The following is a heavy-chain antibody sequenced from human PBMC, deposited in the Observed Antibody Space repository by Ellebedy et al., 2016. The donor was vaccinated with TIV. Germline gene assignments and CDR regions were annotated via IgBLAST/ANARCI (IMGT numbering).Heavy chain of an antibody. J-gene: IGHJ5*02. Sequence: PGGSLRLSCAASGFTVSSNYMSWVRQAPGKGLEWVSVIYSGGSTYYADSVKGRFTISRDNSKNTLYLQMNSLRAEDTAVYYCARDSRVATRGLGWFDPWGQGTLVTVSS. CDR1: GFTVSSNY. D-gene: IGHD5-12*01. V-gene: IGHV3-66*01. CDR2: IYSGGST. CDR3: ARDSRVATRGLGWFDP.